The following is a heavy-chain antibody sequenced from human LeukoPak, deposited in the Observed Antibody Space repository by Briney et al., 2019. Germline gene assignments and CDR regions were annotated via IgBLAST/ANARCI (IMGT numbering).Heavy chain of an antibody. J-gene: IGHJ6*02. V-gene: IGHV1-69*13. D-gene: IGHD3-3*01. CDR2: IIPIFGTA. CDR3: AIPPPYYDFWSGYHYYYGMDV. CDR1: GGTFSSYA. Sequence: ASVTVSCKASGGTFSSYAISWVRQAPGQGLEWMGGIIPIFGTANYAQKFQGRVTITADESTSTAYMELSSLRSEDTAVYYCAIPPPYYDFWSGYHYYYGMDVWGQGTTVTVSS.